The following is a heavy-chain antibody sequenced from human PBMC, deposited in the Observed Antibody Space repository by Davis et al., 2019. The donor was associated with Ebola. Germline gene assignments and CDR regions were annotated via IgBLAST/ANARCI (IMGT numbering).Heavy chain of an antibody. CDR2: IATDGSMT. D-gene: IGHD3-3*01. CDR1: GFTFSSYW. Sequence: HTGGSLRLSCAASGFTFSSYWMHWVRQAPGKGLVWVSRIATDGSMTGYGDSVQGRFTISRDNAQNSLYLQMNSLRAEDTAIYYCASRIRFLEWFDISDAFDIWGQGTMVTVSS. J-gene: IGHJ3*02. CDR3: ASRIRFLEWFDISDAFDI. V-gene: IGHV3-74*01.